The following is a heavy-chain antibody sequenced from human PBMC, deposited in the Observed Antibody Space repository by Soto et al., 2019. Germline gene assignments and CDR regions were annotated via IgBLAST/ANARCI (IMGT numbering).Heavy chain of an antibody. CDR2: ITSSSSTM. J-gene: IGHJ4*02. V-gene: IGHV3-48*02. CDR3: VRAASGNSYGYGY. Sequence: GGSLRLSCSVSGLTFSSFSMNWVRQAPGKGLEWVSYITSSSSTMYYADSVKGRFTVSRDNAKNSLYLQMNSLRDEDTAVYYCVRAASGNSYGYGYWGQGTLVTVSS. D-gene: IGHD5-18*01. CDR1: GLTFSSFS.